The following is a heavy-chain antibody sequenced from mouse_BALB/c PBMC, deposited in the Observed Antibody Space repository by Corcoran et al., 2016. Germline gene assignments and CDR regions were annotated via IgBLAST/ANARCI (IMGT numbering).Heavy chain of an antibody. Sequence: QVTLKESGPGILQPSQTLSLTCSFSGFSLSTSGMGVSWIRQPSGKGLEWLAHIYWDDDKRYNPSLKSRLTISKDTSSNQVFLKITSVDTADTATYYCARSDDYYAMDYWGQGTSVTVSS. J-gene: IGHJ4*01. CDR2: IYWDDDK. V-gene: IGHV8-12*01. CDR1: GFSLSTSGMG. CDR3: ARSDDYYAMDY.